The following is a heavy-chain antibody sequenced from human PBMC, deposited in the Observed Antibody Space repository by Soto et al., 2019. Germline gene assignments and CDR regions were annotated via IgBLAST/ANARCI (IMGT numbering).Heavy chain of an antibody. CDR3: VRVSDYYDSSGYYFNDAFDI. D-gene: IGHD3-22*01. Sequence: PSETLSLTCTVSGGSISSYYWSWIRRPPGKGLEWIGYIYYSGSTNYNPSLKSRVTISVDTSKNQFSLKLSSVTAADTAVYYCVRVSDYYDSSGYYFNDAFDIWGQGTMVTVSS. V-gene: IGHV4-59*01. J-gene: IGHJ3*02. CDR1: GGSISSYY. CDR2: IYYSGST.